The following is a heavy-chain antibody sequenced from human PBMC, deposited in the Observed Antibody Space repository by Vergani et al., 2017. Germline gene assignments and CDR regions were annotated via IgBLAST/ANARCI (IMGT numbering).Heavy chain of an antibody. J-gene: IGHJ4*02. Sequence: QVQLQESGPGLVKPSETLSLTCTVSGGSISSYYWSWIRQPPGKGLEWIGYIYYSGSTNYNPSLKSRVTISVDTSKNQFSLKLSSVTAADTAVYYCAREVYSSGWSYFDYWGQGTLVTVSS. CDR2: IYYSGST. V-gene: IGHV4-59*01. D-gene: IGHD6-19*01. CDR3: AREVYSSGWSYFDY. CDR1: GGSISSYY.